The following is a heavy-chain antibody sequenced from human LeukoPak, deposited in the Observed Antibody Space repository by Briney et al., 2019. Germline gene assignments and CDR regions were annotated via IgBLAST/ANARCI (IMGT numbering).Heavy chain of an antibody. J-gene: IGHJ4*02. CDR2: INRSGTT. CDR3: ASGVVPAVSHY. V-gene: IGHV4-39*07. D-gene: IGHD2-2*01. CDR1: GGSISSGDYY. Sequence: SETLSLTCTVSGGSISSGDYYWSWIRQPPGKGLEWIGEINRSGTTKYNPSLKSRVTISVDTSKNQFSLKLSSVTAADTAVYYCASGVVPAVSHYWGQGTLVTVSS.